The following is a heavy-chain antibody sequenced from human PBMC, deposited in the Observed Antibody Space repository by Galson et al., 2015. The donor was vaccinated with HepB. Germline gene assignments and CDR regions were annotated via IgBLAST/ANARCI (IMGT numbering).Heavy chain of an antibody. CDR3: THDWSQLRN. CDR1: GLVFHNYA. V-gene: IGHV3-23*01. D-gene: IGHD3-3*01. J-gene: IGHJ4*02. CDR2: TDGGGFRP. Sequence: SLRLSCAASGLVFHNYAASWVRQAPGKGLEWVASTDGGGFRPYYADSVKGRFTISRDNSQNTLFLQMNSLIDEDTAVYYCTHDWSQLRNWGQGTLVIVSS.